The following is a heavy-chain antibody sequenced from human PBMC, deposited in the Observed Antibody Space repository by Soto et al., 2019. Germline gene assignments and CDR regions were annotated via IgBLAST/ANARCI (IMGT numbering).Heavy chain of an antibody. J-gene: IGHJ4*02. D-gene: IGHD3-22*01. CDR2: IYYSGGT. CDR1: GASIGGGDSY. Sequence: SETLSLTCTVSGASIGGGDSYWSWIRQHPGKGLDWIGYIYYSGGTYYNPSLKSRVTISVDTSKNQFSLELSSVTAADTAVYYCASIYDSSGYYRSPAYWGQGTLVT. CDR3: ASIYDSSGYYRSPAY. V-gene: IGHV4-31*02.